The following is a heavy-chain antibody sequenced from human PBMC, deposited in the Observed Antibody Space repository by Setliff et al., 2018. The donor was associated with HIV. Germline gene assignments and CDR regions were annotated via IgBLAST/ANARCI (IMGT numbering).Heavy chain of an antibody. J-gene: IGHJ5*02. D-gene: IGHD3-3*01. V-gene: IGHV1-2*06. CDR2: VNPNSGDI. CDR3: AREGDVLSGYYVNWFDP. Sequence: ASVKVSCKASGYPFTDYFMHWVRQAPGQGLEWMGRVNPNSGDINYAQKFQGRVTMTRHTSISTAYMELSRLTSDDTAVYYCAREGDVLSGYYVNWFDPWGQGTLVTVSS. CDR1: GYPFTDYF.